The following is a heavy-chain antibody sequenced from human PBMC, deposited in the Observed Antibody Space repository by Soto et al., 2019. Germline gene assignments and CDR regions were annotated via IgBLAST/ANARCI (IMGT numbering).Heavy chain of an antibody. CDR2: ISYDGSNK. J-gene: IGHJ4*02. D-gene: IGHD2-15*01. Sequence: GGSLRLSCAASGFTFSSYAMHWVRQAPGKGLEWVAVISYDGSNKYYADSVRGRFTISRDNSKNALYQQMNSLRAEDTAVYYCASRPGRDVYNFDYWGQGTMVTVSS. V-gene: IGHV3-30-3*01. CDR1: GFTFSSYA. CDR3: ASRPGRDVYNFDY.